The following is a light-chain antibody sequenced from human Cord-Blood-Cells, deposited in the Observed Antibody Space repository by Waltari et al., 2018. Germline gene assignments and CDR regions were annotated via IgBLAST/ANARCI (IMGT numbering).Light chain of an antibody. Sequence: SYELTQPPSVSVSPGQTARITCSGDALPKHYAYWYQQKPGQAPALVIYKDSERPSGIPERFSGSSSGTTVTLTISGVQAEDEADYYCQSADSSGTWVFGGGTKLTVL. CDR3: QSADSSGTWV. V-gene: IGLV3-25*03. CDR1: ALPKHY. CDR2: KDS. J-gene: IGLJ3*02.